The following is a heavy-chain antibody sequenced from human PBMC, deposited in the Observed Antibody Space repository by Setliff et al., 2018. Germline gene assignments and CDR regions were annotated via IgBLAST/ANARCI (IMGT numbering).Heavy chain of an antibody. Sequence: TLSLTCTVSGDSISSRTYYWSWVRQPAGKGLEWIGRLYTSGDTNYNPSLKSRVSMSVDTSKNQFSLNLKSVTSADTAVYYCVRGREWGSRRNFDLWGRGTLVTVSS. V-gene: IGHV4-61*02. CDR3: VRGREWGSRRNFDL. J-gene: IGHJ2*01. CDR1: GDSISSRTYY. D-gene: IGHD1-26*01. CDR2: LYTSGDT.